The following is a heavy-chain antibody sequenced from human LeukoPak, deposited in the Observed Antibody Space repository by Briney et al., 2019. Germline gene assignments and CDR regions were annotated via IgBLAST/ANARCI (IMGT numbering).Heavy chain of an antibody. CDR1: GASISSYY. V-gene: IGHV4-59*01. Sequence: SETLSLICSVSGASISSYYWNWIRQPPGKGLEWIGNIYIRGSTNYNPSLESRVTIPLDTSEDQFSLKLTSVTAADTAFYYCAKDWELGSWGQGTLVTVSS. J-gene: IGHJ5*02. CDR3: AKDWELGS. CDR2: IYIRGST. D-gene: IGHD1-26*01.